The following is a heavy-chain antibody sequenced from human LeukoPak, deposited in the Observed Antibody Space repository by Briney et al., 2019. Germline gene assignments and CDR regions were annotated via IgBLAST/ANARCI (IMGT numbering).Heavy chain of an antibody. CDR2: IDHSGST. Sequence: PSETLSLACTVSGGSISGSSYYWGWIRQPPGKGLEWIGEIDHSGSTNYNPSLKSRVTISVDTSKNQFSLELSSVTAADTAVYYCASSNHFWSGYYLLDYWSQGTLVTVSS. D-gene: IGHD3-3*02. V-gene: IGHV4-39*07. J-gene: IGHJ4*02. CDR1: GGSISGSSYY. CDR3: ASSNHFWSGYYLLDY.